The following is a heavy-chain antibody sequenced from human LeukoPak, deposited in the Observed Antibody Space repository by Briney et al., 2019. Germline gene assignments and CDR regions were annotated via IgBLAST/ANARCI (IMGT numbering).Heavy chain of an antibody. CDR1: GFTVSSNY. Sequence: GGSLRLSCAASGFTVSSNYMSWVRQAPGKGLEWVSVIYSGGSTYYADSVKGRFTISRDNSKNTLYLQMNSLRAEDTAVYYCAKDLDRSSSPEYFQHWGQGTLVTVSS. V-gene: IGHV3-53*05. CDR3: AKDLDRSSSPEYFQH. D-gene: IGHD6-13*01. CDR2: IYSGGST. J-gene: IGHJ1*01.